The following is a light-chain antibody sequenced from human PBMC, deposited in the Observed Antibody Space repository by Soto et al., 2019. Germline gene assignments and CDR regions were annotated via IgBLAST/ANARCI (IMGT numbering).Light chain of an antibody. J-gene: IGKJ1*01. CDR2: GAS. Sequence: EIVLTQPPGTLSLSPGERATLSCRASQSVSNNYLAWYQQKPGQDPRLLIYGASNRATGIPDRFSGSGSGTDFTLTISRLEPEDFAVYYCQQYGSSGTFGQGTKVDIK. CDR3: QQYGSSGT. V-gene: IGKV3-20*01. CDR1: QSVSNNY.